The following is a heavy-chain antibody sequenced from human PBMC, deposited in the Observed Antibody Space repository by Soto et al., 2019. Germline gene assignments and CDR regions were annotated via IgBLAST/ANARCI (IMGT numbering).Heavy chain of an antibody. D-gene: IGHD6-19*01. CDR1: EFTFSNNW. CDR2: INSDGSTT. Sequence: PGGSLRLTCAASEFTFSNNWMFWVRQAPGKGLVWVSRINSDGSTTSYADSVKGRFTISRDNAKNTLYLQMNSLRAEDTAVYYCARSPSSGWYYFDYWGQGTLVTVS. CDR3: ARSPSSGWYYFDY. V-gene: IGHV3-74*01. J-gene: IGHJ4*02.